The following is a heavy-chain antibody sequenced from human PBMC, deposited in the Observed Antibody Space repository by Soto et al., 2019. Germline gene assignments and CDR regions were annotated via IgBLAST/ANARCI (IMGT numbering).Heavy chain of an antibody. CDR2: ISTHNGNT. D-gene: IGHD6-19*01. CDR1: DYSFIGYG. J-gene: IGHJ4*03. CDR3: ARPRNSGRYLDSLPF. V-gene: IGHV1-18*04. Sequence: GASVKVPCKASDYSFIGYGINWVRQAPGQGLEWMGWISTHNGNTRYAQHFLGRVTMTADTSTATAYMELRSLRSDDTAVYYCARPRNSGRYLDSLPFWGQGTMVTVSS.